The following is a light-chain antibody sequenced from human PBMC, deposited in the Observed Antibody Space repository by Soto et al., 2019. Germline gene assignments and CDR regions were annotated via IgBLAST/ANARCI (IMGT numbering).Light chain of an antibody. CDR3: HHPDSTPWT. CDR2: AAS. V-gene: IGKV1-39*01. Sequence: DIQMTQSPSSLPASVGDRVTITSRASQTISIYLNWYQQKPGKGPPLLLYAASNLQSGVPSRFSARGSGTAVTLTISSMQPEDCATYFYHHPDSTPWTFGQVNKVDIK. J-gene: IGKJ1*01. CDR1: QTISIY.